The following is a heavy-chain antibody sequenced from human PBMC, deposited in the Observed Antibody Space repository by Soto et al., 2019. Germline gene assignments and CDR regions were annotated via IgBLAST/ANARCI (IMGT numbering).Heavy chain of an antibody. Sequence: EVQLVESGGGLVQPGGSLRLSCAASGFTFSTYWMHWVRQAPGKGLVWVSRINSDGSSTYYADYVKGRFTISRDNAKHTLYLQMNSLRAEDTAVYYCSNWFDPWGQGTLVTVSS. J-gene: IGHJ5*02. V-gene: IGHV3-74*01. CDR1: GFTFSTYW. CDR2: INSDGSST. CDR3: SNWFDP.